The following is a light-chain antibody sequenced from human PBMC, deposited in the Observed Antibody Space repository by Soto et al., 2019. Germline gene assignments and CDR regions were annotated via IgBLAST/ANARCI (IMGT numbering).Light chain of an antibody. CDR1: SSDIGGYSY. V-gene: IGLV2-14*01. Sequence: QSVLTQPASVSGSPGQSITISCSGTSSDIGGYSYVSWYQQHPGKAPKLVIYDVTNRPSGVSNRFSGSKSGNTASLTISGLQAEEEADYYCSSYTTSSTLEFGGGTKLTVL. CDR2: DVT. J-gene: IGLJ2*01. CDR3: SSYTTSSTLE.